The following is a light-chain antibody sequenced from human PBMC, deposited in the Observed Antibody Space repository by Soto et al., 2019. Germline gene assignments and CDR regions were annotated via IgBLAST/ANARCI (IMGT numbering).Light chain of an antibody. CDR2: EIS. Sequence: QSVLTQPASVSGSPGQAITISCTGTSSDVGGYNYVSWYQQHPGKAPKLMNYEISDRPSGVSDRCSGSKTGNTASLTSSGVQAEDEADYYSTTYTSSSTPVFGTGTKVTVL. V-gene: IGLV2-14*01. CDR1: SSDVGGYNY. CDR3: TTYTSSSTPV. J-gene: IGLJ1*01.